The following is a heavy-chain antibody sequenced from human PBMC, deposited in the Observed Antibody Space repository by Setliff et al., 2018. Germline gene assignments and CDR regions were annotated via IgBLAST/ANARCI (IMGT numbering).Heavy chain of an antibody. CDR2: IIPIFGTP. CDR3: ARGPQKFYSDTSGYYYDALYYYYMDV. D-gene: IGHD3-22*01. Sequence: SVKVSCKASGATFSSHAISWVRQAPGQGLEWMGGIIPIFGTPTYAQKFQGRVTIIADESTSTTYMELSSLRSEDTAVYYCARGPQKFYSDTSGYYYDALYYYYMDVWGKGTTVTVSS. J-gene: IGHJ6*03. V-gene: IGHV1-69*13. CDR1: GATFSSHA.